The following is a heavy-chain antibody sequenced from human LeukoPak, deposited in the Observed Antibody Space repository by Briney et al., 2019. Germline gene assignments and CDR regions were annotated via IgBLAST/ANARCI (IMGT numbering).Heavy chain of an antibody. V-gene: IGHV3-30*02. J-gene: IGHJ4*02. Sequence: GGSLRLSCAASGFTFSSYGMHWVRQAPGKGLEWVAFIRYDGSNKYYADSVKGRFTISRDNTKRTLYLQMNSLRVDDTAMYYCAREGLVDSRSLDYWGRGTLVTVSS. CDR2: IRYDGSNK. CDR1: GFTFSSYG. CDR3: AREGLVDSRSLDY. D-gene: IGHD1-26*01.